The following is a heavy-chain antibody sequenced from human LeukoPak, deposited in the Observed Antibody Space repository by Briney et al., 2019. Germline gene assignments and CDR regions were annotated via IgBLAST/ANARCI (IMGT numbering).Heavy chain of an antibody. V-gene: IGHV3-23*01. Sequence: PGGSLRLSCAASGFTVSSNYMSWVRQAPGQGLEWVSSIRESDRYTHYADTVKGRFTISRDNSKNTLSLQMNSLRAEDTAVYYCAKSGRYYDSSGHYFYDYWGQGTLVTVSS. D-gene: IGHD3-22*01. J-gene: IGHJ4*02. CDR1: GFTVSSNY. CDR2: IRESDRYT. CDR3: AKSGRYYDSSGHYFYDY.